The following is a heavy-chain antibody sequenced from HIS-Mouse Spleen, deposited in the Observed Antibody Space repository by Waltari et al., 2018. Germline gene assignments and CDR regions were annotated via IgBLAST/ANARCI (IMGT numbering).Heavy chain of an antibody. V-gene: IGHV3-30-3*01. Sequence: QVQLVESGGGVVQPGRSLRLSCAASGFTFSSYAMHWVRQAPGKGREWVAVISYDGRTKYYAGSVKGRFTISRDNSKNTLYLQMNSLRAEDTAVYYCASHHIAVLDYWGQGTLVTVSS. D-gene: IGHD6-19*01. CDR3: ASHHIAVLDY. CDR2: ISYDGRTK. J-gene: IGHJ4*02. CDR1: GFTFSSYA.